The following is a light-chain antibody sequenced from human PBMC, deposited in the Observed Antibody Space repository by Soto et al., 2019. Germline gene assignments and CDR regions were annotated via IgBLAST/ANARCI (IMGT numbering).Light chain of an antibody. CDR1: SSDVGGYNY. CDR2: EVS. J-gene: IGLJ1*01. Sequence: QSALTQPASVSGSPGQSITISCTGTSSDVGGYNYVSWYQQHPGKAPKLMIYEVSNRPSGVSNRFSGSKSGNTASLTISGLQEEDEAADYCSSYTSSSIDYVFGTGTKLTVL. CDR3: SSYTSSSIDYV. V-gene: IGLV2-14*01.